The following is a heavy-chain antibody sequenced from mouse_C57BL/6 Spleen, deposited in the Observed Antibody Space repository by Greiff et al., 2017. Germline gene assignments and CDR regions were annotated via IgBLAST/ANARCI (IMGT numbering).Heavy chain of an antibody. Sequence: EVQLQESGGGLVQPKGSLKLSCAASGFTFNTYAMHWVRQAPGKGLEWVARIRSKSSNSATYYADSVKDRFTISRDASQSMLYLQMNNLKTEDTSMYYCVRDYYGSSHWDFDVWGTGTTVTVSA. CDR3: VRDYYGSSHWDFDV. D-gene: IGHD1-1*01. CDR2: IRSKSSNSAT. J-gene: IGHJ1*03. CDR1: GFTFNTYA. V-gene: IGHV10-3*01.